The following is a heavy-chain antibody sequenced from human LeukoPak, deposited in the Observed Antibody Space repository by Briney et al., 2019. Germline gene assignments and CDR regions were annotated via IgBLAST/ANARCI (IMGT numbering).Heavy chain of an antibody. D-gene: IGHD5-24*01. CDR1: GYTFTSYD. Sequence: GASVKVSSKASGYTFTSYDINWVRQATGQGLEWMGWMNPNSGNTGYAQKFQGRVTMTRNTSISTAYMELSSLRSEDTAVYYCARSSIVEMAHDYWGQGTLVTVSS. V-gene: IGHV1-8*01. J-gene: IGHJ4*02. CDR2: MNPNSGNT. CDR3: ARSSIVEMAHDY.